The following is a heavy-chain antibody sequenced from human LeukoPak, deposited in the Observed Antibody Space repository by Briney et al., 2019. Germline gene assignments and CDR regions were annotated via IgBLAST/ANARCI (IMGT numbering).Heavy chain of an antibody. Sequence: ASVKVSCKASGYTFTGYYMHWVRQAPGQRLEWMGWINPNTGGTNYAQKFQGRVTMTRDTSISTAYMELTRLTSDDTAVYYCARGERYDSSGYPDSWGQGTLVTVSS. CDR3: ARGERYDSSGYPDS. V-gene: IGHV1-2*02. J-gene: IGHJ4*02. CDR2: INPNTGGT. D-gene: IGHD3-22*01. CDR1: GYTFTGYY.